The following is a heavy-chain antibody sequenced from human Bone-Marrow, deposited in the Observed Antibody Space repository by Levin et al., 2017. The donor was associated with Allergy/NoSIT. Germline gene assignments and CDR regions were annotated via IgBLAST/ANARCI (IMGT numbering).Heavy chain of an antibody. V-gene: IGHV3-23*01. CDR1: GFRFNDFA. D-gene: IGHD6-13*01. J-gene: IGHJ5*01. CDR3: AKATGGSWAEFDF. CDR2: TGGAGT. Sequence: SCAASGFRFNDFAMSWVRQAPGKGLEWISTTGGAGTFYADSVKGRFTISSDTISSDNSENILYLQMNNLRAEDTALYYCAKATGGSWAEFDFWGQGTQVTVSS.